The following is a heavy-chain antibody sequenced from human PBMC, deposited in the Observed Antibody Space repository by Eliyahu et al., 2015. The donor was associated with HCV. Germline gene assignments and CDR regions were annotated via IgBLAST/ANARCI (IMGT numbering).Heavy chain of an antibody. V-gene: IGHV1-2*02. J-gene: IGHJ6*02. CDR3: ARGDRGLRFLEWTQGQGCGMDV. D-gene: IGHD3-3*01. CDR1: GYTFTGYY. CDR2: INPNSGGT. Sequence: QVQLVQSGAEVKKPGASVKVSCKASGYTFTGYYMHXVRQAPGQGLEWMGWINPNSGGTNYAQKFQGRVTMTRDTSISTAYMELSRLRSDDTAVYYCARGDRGLRFLEWTQGQGCGMDVWGQRTTVTVSS.